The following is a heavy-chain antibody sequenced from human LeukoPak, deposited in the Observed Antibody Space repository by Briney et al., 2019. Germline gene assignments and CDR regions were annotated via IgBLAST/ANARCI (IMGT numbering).Heavy chain of an antibody. V-gene: IGHV4-59*01. D-gene: IGHD3-3*01. CDR1: GGSISSYY. CDR3: AREHYDFWSGYYLDY. J-gene: IGHJ4*02. Sequence: SETLSLTCTVSGGSISSYYWSWIRQPPGKGLEWIGYIYYSGSTNYNPSLKSRVTISVDTSKNQFSLKLSSVTAADTAVYYCAREHYDFWSGYYLDYWGQGTLVTVSS. CDR2: IYYSGST.